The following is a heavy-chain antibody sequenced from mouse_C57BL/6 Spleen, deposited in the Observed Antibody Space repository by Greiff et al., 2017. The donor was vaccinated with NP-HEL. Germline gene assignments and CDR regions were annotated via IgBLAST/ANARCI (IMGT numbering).Heavy chain of an antibody. CDR3: ARGIYDYDEGYAMDY. V-gene: IGHV1-82*01. D-gene: IGHD2-4*01. Sequence: VQLQQSGPELVKPGASVKISCKASGYAFSSSWMNWVKQRPGKGLEWIGRIYPGDGDTNYNGKFKGKATLTADQSSSTAYMQLSSLTSEDSAVYFCARGIYDYDEGYAMDYWGQGTSVTVSS. J-gene: IGHJ4*01. CDR2: IYPGDGDT. CDR1: GYAFSSSW.